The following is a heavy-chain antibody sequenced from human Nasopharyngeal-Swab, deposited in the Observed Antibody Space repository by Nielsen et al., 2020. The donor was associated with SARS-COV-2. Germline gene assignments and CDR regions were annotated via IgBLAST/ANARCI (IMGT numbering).Heavy chain of an antibody. CDR2: ISSSSSTI. D-gene: IGHD6-6*01. J-gene: IGHJ4*02. CDR3: ARAGAARPTATDY. V-gene: IGHV3-48*02. Sequence: LSLTCAASGFTFSSYSMNWVRQAPGKGLEWVSYISSSSSTIYYADSVKGRFTISRDNAKNSLYLQMNSLRDEDTAVYYCARAGAARPTATDYWGQGTLVTVSS. CDR1: GFTFSSYS.